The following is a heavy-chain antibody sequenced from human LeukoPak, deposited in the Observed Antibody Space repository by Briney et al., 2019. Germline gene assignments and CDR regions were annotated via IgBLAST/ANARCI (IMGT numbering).Heavy chain of an antibody. V-gene: IGHV4-34*01. CDR2: INHSGST. J-gene: IGHJ5*02. CDR1: GGSFSGYY. Sequence: SETLSLTCAVYGGSFSGYYWSWIRQPPGKGLEWIGEINHSGSTNYNPSLKSRVTISVDTSKNQFSLKLSSVTAADTAVYYCARGGICSSTSCYPFDPWGQGTLVTVSS. D-gene: IGHD2-2*01. CDR3: ARGGICSSTSCYPFDP.